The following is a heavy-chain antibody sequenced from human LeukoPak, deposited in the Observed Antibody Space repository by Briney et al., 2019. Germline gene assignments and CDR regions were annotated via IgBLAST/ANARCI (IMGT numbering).Heavy chain of an antibody. CDR3: ARVRGYYASGSLYFDY. V-gene: IGHV4-59*01. CDR2: IYSGST. CDR1: GRSISSYY. J-gene: IGHJ4*02. D-gene: IGHD3-10*01. Sequence: RPSETLSLICTVSGRSISSYYWSWIRQPPGKGLEWIGFIYSGSTNYNPSLKSRVTTSVDTSKNQFSLKLTSVTAADTAVYYCARVRGYYASGSLYFDYWGQGTLVTVSS.